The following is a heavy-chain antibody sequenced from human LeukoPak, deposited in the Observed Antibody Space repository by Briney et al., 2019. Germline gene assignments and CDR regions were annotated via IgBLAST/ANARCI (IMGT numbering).Heavy chain of an antibody. CDR3: ARDLQRYYDSSGYSDY. Sequence: PGGSLRLSCAASGFTFSSYSMDWVRQAPGKGLEWVSYISSSSSTIYYADSVKGQFTISRDNAKNSLYLQMNSLRAEDTAVYYCARDLQRYYDSSGYSDYWGQGTLVTVSS. V-gene: IGHV3-48*04. CDR1: GFTFSSYS. CDR2: ISSSSSTI. J-gene: IGHJ4*02. D-gene: IGHD3-22*01.